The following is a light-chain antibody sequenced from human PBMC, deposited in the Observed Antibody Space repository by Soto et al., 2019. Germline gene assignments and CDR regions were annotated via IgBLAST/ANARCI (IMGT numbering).Light chain of an antibody. CDR3: QSYDSSLSGLV. J-gene: IGLJ1*01. CDR1: SSNIGAGYD. V-gene: IGLV1-40*01. CDR2: GNS. Sequence: QSVLTQPPSVSVAPGQRVTISCTGSSSNIGAGYDVHWYQQLPGTAPKLLIYGNSNRPSGVPDRFSGSKSGTSASLAITGLQAEDEADYYCQSYDSSLSGLVFGTGTQLTVL.